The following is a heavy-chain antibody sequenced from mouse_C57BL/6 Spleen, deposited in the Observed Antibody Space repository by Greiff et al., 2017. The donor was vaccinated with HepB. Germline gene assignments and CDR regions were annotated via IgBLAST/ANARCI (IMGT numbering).Heavy chain of an antibody. CDR2: INPGSGGT. J-gene: IGHJ2*01. V-gene: IGHV1-54*01. D-gene: IGHD2-1*01. CDR3: AGGGNCAGFDY. CDR1: GYAFTNYL. Sequence: QVQLQQSGAELVRPGTSVKVSCKASGYAFTNYLIEWVKQRPGQGLEWIGVINPGSGGTNYNEKFKGKATLTADKSSSTAYMQLSSLTSEDSAVYVCAGGGNCAGFDYWGQGTTLTVSS.